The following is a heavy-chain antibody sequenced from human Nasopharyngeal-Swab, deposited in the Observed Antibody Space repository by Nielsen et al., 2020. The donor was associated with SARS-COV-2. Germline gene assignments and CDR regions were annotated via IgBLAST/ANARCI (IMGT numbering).Heavy chain of an antibody. D-gene: IGHD3-3*01. CDR2: ISSSSSYT. Sequence: GASLQLCCAGSGFTFSDYYMSWIRQAPGKGLEWVSYISSSSSYTNYADSVKGRFTISRDNAKNSLYLQMNSLRAEDTAVYYCARVGRFLEWWEGGFDYWGQGTLVTVSS. V-gene: IGHV3-11*06. CDR1: GFTFSDYY. CDR3: ARVGRFLEWWEGGFDY. J-gene: IGHJ4*02.